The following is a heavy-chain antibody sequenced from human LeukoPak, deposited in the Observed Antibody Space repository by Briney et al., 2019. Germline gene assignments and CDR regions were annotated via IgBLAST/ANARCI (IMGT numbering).Heavy chain of an antibody. V-gene: IGHV4-4*07. CDR1: GGSISGYY. CDR3: ARDGRQRVTMDTGALDI. J-gene: IGHJ3*02. D-gene: IGHD3-10*01. CDR2: VYTSGST. Sequence: SETLSLTCTVSGGSISGYYWSWIRQPAGKGLEWLGRVYTSGSTNYNPSLKSRITISMDTSKNQFSLKLSSVTAADTAVYYCARDGRQRVTMDTGALDIWGQGTMVTVSS.